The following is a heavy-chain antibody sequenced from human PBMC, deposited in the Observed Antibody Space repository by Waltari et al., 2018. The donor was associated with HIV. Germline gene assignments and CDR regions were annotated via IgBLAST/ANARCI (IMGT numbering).Heavy chain of an antibody. CDR1: GVSINNRHYY. CDR2: IYYRGST. Sequence: QLQLRESGPRLVKPSETLSLTCTVSGVSINNRHYYWAWVRQPPGKGLEGIGSIYYRGSTDSDPSLDSRVAISVDTSKNLLSLKLRSLTAADTAVYYCPRHTYDYDDSGYPVPHYFDYWSQGILVTVSS. D-gene: IGHD3-22*01. CDR3: PRHTYDYDDSGYPVPHYFDY. V-gene: IGHV4-39*01. J-gene: IGHJ4*02.